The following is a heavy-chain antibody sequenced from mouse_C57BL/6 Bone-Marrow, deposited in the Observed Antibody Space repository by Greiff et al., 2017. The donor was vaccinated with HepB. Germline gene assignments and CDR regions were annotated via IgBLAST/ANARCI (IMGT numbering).Heavy chain of an antibody. CDR2: IDPENGDT. D-gene: IGHD1-1*01. CDR1: GFNIKDDY. CDR3: TSILNDYGSSSYFDV. V-gene: IGHV14-4*01. J-gene: IGHJ1*03. Sequence: EVQLVESGAELVRPGASVKLSCTASGFNIKDDYMHWVKQRPEQGLEWIGWIDPENGDTEYASKFQGKATITADTSSNTAYLQLSSLTSEDTAVYYCTSILNDYGSSSYFDVWGTGTTVTVSS.